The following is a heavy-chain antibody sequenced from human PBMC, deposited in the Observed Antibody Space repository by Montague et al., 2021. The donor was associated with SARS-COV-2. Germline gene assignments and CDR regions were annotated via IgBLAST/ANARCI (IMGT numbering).Heavy chain of an antibody. D-gene: IGHD6-13*01. Sequence: SLRPSCAASGFTFSSYAMSWVRQAPGKGLEWVSAISGSGGSTYYADSVKGRFTISRDNSTNTLYLQMNSLRAEDTAVYYCAKVGSSWYHGYYYGMDVGGQGT. CDR3: AKVGSSWYHGYYYGMDV. CDR2: ISGSGGST. CDR1: GFTFSSYA. J-gene: IGHJ6*02. V-gene: IGHV3-23*01.